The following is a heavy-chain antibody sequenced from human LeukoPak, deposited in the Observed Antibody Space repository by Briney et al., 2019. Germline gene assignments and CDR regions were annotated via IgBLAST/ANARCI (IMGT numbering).Heavy chain of an antibody. V-gene: IGHV1-69*06. J-gene: IGHJ6*03. CDR3: CGGGPSGSYATYYYYYMDV. CDR1: GGTFSSYA. CDR2: IIPIFGTA. D-gene: IGHD1-26*01. Sequence: SVKVSCKASGGTFSSYAISWVRQAPGQGLEWMGGIIPIFGTANYAQKFQGRVTITADKSTSTAYMELSSLRSEDTAVYCCCGGGPSGSYATYYYYYMDVWGKGTTVTVSS.